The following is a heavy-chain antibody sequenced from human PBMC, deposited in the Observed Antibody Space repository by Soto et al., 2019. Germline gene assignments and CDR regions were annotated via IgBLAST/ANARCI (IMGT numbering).Heavy chain of an antibody. D-gene: IGHD3-10*01. V-gene: IGHV3-74*01. CDR3: TRCYGSGRGSYGMDV. CDR2: ISSDGTTT. J-gene: IGHJ6*02. Sequence: EVQLVESGGALVQPGGSLRLSCAGSGFTFGNYWMHWVRQDPVKGLVWVSRISSDGTTTTTYADSVKGRFTISRDNARNTLWLQMNSLTVDDTAVYYCTRCYGSGRGSYGMDVWGQGTTVIVSS. CDR1: GFTFGNYW.